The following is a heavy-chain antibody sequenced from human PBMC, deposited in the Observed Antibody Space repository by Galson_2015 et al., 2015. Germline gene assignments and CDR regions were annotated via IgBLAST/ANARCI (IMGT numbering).Heavy chain of an antibody. CDR3: ARDPDSSSWYDY. Sequence: SETLSLTCTVSGGSISSSYWSWIRQPPGKGLEWIGYIYYSGSTNYNPSLKSRVTISVDTSKNQFSLKLSSVTAADTAVYYCARDPDSSSWYDYWGQGILVTVSS. CDR2: IYYSGST. V-gene: IGHV4-59*01. CDR1: GGSISSSY. J-gene: IGHJ4*02. D-gene: IGHD6-13*01.